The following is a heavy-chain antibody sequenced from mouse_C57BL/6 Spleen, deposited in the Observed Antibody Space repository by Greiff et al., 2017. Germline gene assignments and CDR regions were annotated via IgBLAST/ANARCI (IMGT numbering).Heavy chain of an antibody. D-gene: IGHD2-5*01. CDR2: INPSNGGT. CDR3: AREAYSKGAMDY. CDR1: GYTFTSYW. V-gene: IGHV1-53*01. Sequence: QVQLQQSGTELVKPGASVKLSCKASGYTFTSYWMHWVKQRPGQGLEWIGNINPSNGGTNYNEKFKSKATLTVDKSSSTAYMQLSSLTSEDSAVYYCAREAYSKGAMDYWGQGTSVTVSS. J-gene: IGHJ4*01.